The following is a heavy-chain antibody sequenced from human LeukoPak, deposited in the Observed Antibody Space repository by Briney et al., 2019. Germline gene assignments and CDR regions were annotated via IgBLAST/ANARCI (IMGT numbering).Heavy chain of an antibody. V-gene: IGHV4-34*01. Sequence: SETLSLTCAVYGGSFSGYYWSWIRQPPGKGLEWIGEINHSGSTNYNPSLKSRVTISVDTSKNQFSLKLSSVTAADTAVYYCARGSVSAAAGTDYFDYWGQGTLVTVSS. CDR1: GGSFSGYY. J-gene: IGHJ4*02. CDR3: ARGSVSAAAGTDYFDY. D-gene: IGHD6-13*01. CDR2: INHSGST.